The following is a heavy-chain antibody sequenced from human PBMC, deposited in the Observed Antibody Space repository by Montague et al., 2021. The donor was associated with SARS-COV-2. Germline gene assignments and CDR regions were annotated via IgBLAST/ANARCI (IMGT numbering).Heavy chain of an antibody. CDR3: ARVGGNHYRYFDY. J-gene: IGHJ4*02. D-gene: IGHD1-26*01. Sequence: TLSLTCTVSGDSVSSEIYYWSWIRQPAGKGLEWIGRIYTSGSTNYNPSLRSRVTISVVASKNQFSLRLCSVTAADTAVYYCARVGGNHYRYFDYWGQGTLVTVSS. CDR2: IYTSGST. V-gene: IGHV4-61*02. CDR1: GDSVSSEIYY.